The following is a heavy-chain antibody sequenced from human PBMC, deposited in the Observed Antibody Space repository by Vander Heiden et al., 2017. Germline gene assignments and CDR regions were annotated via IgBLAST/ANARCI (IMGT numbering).Heavy chain of an antibody. CDR3: ATDCRGNACARRGFEY. J-gene: IGHJ4*02. V-gene: IGHV3-23*01. D-gene: IGHD2-15*01. CDR1: GFTFSNYA. Sequence: EVQLLESGGGLVQPGGSLRLSCAASGFTFSNYALTWVRQAPGKGLEWVSVISATIGNTSFAVSVIGRFTISKDNSKNTLYLQMNRLREDATAIYYWATDCRGNACARRGFEYWGQVTLGPVSS. CDR2: ISATIGNT.